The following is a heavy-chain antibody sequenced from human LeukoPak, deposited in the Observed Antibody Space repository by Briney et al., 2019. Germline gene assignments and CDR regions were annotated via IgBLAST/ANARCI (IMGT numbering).Heavy chain of an antibody. CDR3: ARVGRAMAAAGFGAFDI. V-gene: IGHV3-11*01. Sequence: GGSLRLPCAASGFTFSDYYMSWIRQAPGKGLEWVSYIAGSVSTIYYADSVKGRFTISRDNAKNSLYLQMSSLRAEDTAIYYCARVGRAMAAAGFGAFDIWGQGTMVTVSS. CDR1: GFTFSDYY. D-gene: IGHD6-13*01. J-gene: IGHJ3*02. CDR2: IAGSVSTI.